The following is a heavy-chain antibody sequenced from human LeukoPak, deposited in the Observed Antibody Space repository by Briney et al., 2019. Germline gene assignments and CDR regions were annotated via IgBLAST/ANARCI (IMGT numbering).Heavy chain of an antibody. V-gene: IGHV3-11*01. CDR3: AKVEQQLVHFDY. CDR1: GFTFSDYY. J-gene: IGHJ4*02. CDR2: ISSSGSTI. D-gene: IGHD6-13*01. Sequence: GGSLRLSCAASGFTFSDYYMSWIRQAPGKGLEWVSYISSSGSTIYYADSVKGRFTISRDNAKNSLYLQMNSLRAEDTAVYYCAKVEQQLVHFDYWGQGTLVTVSS.